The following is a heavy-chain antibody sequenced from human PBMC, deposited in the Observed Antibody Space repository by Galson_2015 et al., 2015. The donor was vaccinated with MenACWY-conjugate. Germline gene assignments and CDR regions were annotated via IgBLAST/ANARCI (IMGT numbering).Heavy chain of an antibody. V-gene: IGHV3-11*06. J-gene: IGHJ4*02. CDR3: ARETTYSQDK. CDR2: ISSTGSST. D-gene: IGHD1-1*01. Sequence: SLRLSCAASGFTFSDYYMSWIRQAPGKGLECVSYISSTGSSTNYADSVKGRFTISRDNAKNSLYLRMNNLRAEDTAVYYCARETTYSQDKWGQGTLVTVSS. CDR1: GFTFSDYY.